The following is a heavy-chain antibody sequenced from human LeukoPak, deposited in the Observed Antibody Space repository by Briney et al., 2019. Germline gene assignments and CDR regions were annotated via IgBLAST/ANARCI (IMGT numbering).Heavy chain of an antibody. Sequence: ASVKVSCKASGYTFTSYGISWVRQAPGQGLEWMGWISAYNGNTNYAQKLQGRVTMTTDTSTSTAYMELRSLRPDDTAVYYCARDFYSHDYGETNDAFDIWGQGTMVTVSS. CDR2: ISAYNGNT. D-gene: IGHD4-17*01. V-gene: IGHV1-18*01. CDR3: ARDFYSHDYGETNDAFDI. CDR1: GYTFTSYG. J-gene: IGHJ3*02.